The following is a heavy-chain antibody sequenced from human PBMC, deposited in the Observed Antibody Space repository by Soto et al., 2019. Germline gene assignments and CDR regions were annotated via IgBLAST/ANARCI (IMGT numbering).Heavy chain of an antibody. J-gene: IGHJ4*02. V-gene: IGHV3-21*01. Sequence: SGGSLRLSCAASGFTFSSYSMNWVRQAPGKGLEWVALICNQRTYIYYADSVQGRFTISRDNPKNTLYLEMNSLRTEDTAVYYCAREDYGQYYLDYWGQGALVTVSS. CDR1: GFTFSSYS. CDR2: ICNQRTYI. D-gene: IGHD3-16*01. CDR3: AREDYGQYYLDY.